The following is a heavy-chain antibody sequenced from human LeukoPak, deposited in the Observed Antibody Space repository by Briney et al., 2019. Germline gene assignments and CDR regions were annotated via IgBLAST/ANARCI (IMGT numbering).Heavy chain of an antibody. D-gene: IGHD6-13*01. V-gene: IGHV3-33*01. CDR1: GFTFSSYG. J-gene: IGHJ6*02. CDR2: IWYDGSNK. Sequence: GGSLRLSCAASGFTFSSYGMHWVRQAPGKGLEWVAVIWYDGSNKYYADSVKGRFTISRDNSKNTLYLQMNSLRAEDTAVYYCARDRAAAGRGYYYYGMDVWGQGTTVTVSS. CDR3: ARDRAAAGRGYYYYGMDV.